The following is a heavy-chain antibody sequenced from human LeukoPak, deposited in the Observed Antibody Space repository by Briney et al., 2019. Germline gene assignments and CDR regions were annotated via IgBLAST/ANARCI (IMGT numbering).Heavy chain of an antibody. Sequence: GASVKVSCKASGGTFSSYAISWVRQAPGQGLEWMGGIIPIFGTANYAQKFQGRVTITADKSTSTAYMELSSLRSEDTAVYYCARGDIVVVPAARAGYNWFDPWGQGTLVTVSS. J-gene: IGHJ5*02. CDR1: GGTFSSYA. CDR2: IIPIFGTA. D-gene: IGHD2-2*01. CDR3: ARGDIVVVPAARAGYNWFDP. V-gene: IGHV1-69*06.